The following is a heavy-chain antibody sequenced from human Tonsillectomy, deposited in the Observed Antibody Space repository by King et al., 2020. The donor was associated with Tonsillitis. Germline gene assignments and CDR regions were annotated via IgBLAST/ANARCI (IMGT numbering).Heavy chain of an antibody. CDR2: IYSGGST. V-gene: IGHV3-66*01. CDR1: GFTVSSNY. CDR3: ARDFRIAAAGTGGGIDP. Sequence: VQLVESGGGLVQPGGSLRLSCAASGFTVSSNYMSWVRQAPGKGLEWVSVIYSGGSTYYADSVKGRFTISRDNSKNTLYLQMNSLRAEDTAVYYCARDFRIAAAGTGGGIDPWGQGTLVTVSS. J-gene: IGHJ5*02. D-gene: IGHD6-13*01.